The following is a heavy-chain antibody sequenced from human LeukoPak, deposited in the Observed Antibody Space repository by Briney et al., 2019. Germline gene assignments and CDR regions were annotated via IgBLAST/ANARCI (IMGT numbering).Heavy chain of an antibody. CDR2: ISGSGGST. V-gene: IGHV3-23*01. CDR3: AKNGDRGAFCSGGTCYPYYYYYMDV. J-gene: IGHJ6*03. D-gene: IGHD2-15*01. CDR1: GFTFSSYG. Sequence: PGGSLRLSCAASGFTFSSYGMSWVRQAPGKGLEWVSAISGSGGSTYYADSVKGRFTISRDNSQNTLYLHMDSLRAEDTALYYCAKNGDRGAFCSGGTCYPYYYYYMDVWGKGTTVTISS.